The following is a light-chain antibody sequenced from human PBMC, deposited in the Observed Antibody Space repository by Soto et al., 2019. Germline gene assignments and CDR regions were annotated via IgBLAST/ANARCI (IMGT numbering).Light chain of an antibody. CDR1: RSVGTS. V-gene: IGKV3-15*01. Sequence: ETVVTQSPATLSLSPGERATLSCRASRSVGTSLAWYQKRPGQPPRLIIFGAYARVADVPARFSGSGSGTEFTLTISSLQSEDCAVYYCQQYNNWPPITFGQGTRLEIK. J-gene: IGKJ5*01. CDR2: GAY. CDR3: QQYNNWPPIT.